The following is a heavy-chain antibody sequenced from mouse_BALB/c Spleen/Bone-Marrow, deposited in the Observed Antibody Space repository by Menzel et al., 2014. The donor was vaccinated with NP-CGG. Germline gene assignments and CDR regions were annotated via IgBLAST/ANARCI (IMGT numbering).Heavy chain of an antibody. J-gene: IGHJ4*01. CDR3: TRDGKGNYDYAMDY. V-gene: IGHV5-6-4*01. D-gene: IGHD2-1*01. Sequence: EVKLVESGGGLVKPGGSLKLSCAASGFTFNSYTMSWVRQTPEKRLEWVATISSGGSYTYYPDSVKGRFTISRDNAKNTLYLQMSSLKSEDTAMYYCTRDGKGNYDYAMDYWGQGTSVTVSS. CDR2: ISSGGSYT. CDR1: GFTFNSYT.